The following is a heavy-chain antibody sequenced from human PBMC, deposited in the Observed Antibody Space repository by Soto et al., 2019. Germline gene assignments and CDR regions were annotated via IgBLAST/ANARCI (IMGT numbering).Heavy chain of an antibody. D-gene: IGHD5-18*01. CDR2: ISSSGYI. V-gene: IGHV3-21*01. J-gene: IGHJ6*02. Sequence: PGGSLRLSCAASGFTFSTYSMTWVRQAPGKGLEWVSSISSSGYIYYADSVKGRFTISRDDAKNSLSLQMNSLRAEDTAVYYCARVRSYSYGQGYGMDVWGQGTTVTVSS. CDR3: ARVRSYSYGQGYGMDV. CDR1: GFTFSTYS.